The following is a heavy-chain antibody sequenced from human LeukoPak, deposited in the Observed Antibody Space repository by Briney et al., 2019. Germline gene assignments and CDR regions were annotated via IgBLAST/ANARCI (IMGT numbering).Heavy chain of an antibody. J-gene: IGHJ4*02. Sequence: PSETLSLTCTVSGGSTSSYYWSWIRQPPGKGLEWIGYIYYSGSTNYNPSLKSRVTISVDTSKNQFSLKLSSVTAADTAVYYCARIRLDTAMAHFDYWGQGTLVTVSS. D-gene: IGHD5-18*01. CDR3: ARIRLDTAMAHFDY. CDR1: GGSTSSYY. CDR2: IYYSGST. V-gene: IGHV4-59*01.